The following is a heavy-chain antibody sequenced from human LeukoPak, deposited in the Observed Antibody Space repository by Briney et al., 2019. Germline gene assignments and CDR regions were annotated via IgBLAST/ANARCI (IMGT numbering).Heavy chain of an antibody. CDR2: SSYDESNT. Sequence: GGSLRLSCAASRFSFRSYDMHWVRQAPGKGLEWLAVSSYDESNTYYTDSVKGRFTISRDNSKNTLYLQMNSLRPEDTAVYYCAKDGQLGGSSWFTLYFDYWGQGTLVTVSS. D-gene: IGHD6-13*01. CDR3: AKDGQLGGSSWFTLYFDY. J-gene: IGHJ4*02. CDR1: RFSFRSYD. V-gene: IGHV3-30*18.